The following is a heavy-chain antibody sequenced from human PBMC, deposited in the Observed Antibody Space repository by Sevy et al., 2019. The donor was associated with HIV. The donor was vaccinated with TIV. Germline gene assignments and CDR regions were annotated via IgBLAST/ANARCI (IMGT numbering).Heavy chain of an antibody. V-gene: IGHV3-30*04. CDR2: TSYDGSHK. Sequence: GGSLRLSGTVSGFIFSNFAMHWVRQAPGKGLEWVAVTSYDGSHKYYADSLKGRFTGSRDNSRNILSLAMSSLTRDDTAAYYCARGEKDDEFLQYWGQGTLVTVSS. D-gene: IGHD1-26*01. CDR3: ARGEKDDEFLQY. J-gene: IGHJ1*01. CDR1: GFIFSNFA.